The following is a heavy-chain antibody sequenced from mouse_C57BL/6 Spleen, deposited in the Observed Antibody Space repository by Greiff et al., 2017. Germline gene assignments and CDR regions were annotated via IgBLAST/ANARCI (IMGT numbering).Heavy chain of an antibody. CDR1: GYAFSSSW. V-gene: IGHV1-82*01. J-gene: IGHJ4*01. CDR3: ARGRLKAMDY. Sequence: VQLQESGPELVKPGASVKISCKASGYAFSSSWMHWVKQRPGKGLEWIGRIYPGDGDTNYNGKFKGKATLTADKSSSTAYMQLSSLTSEDSAVYFCARGRLKAMDYWGQGTSVTVSS. CDR2: IYPGDGDT. D-gene: IGHD1-3*01.